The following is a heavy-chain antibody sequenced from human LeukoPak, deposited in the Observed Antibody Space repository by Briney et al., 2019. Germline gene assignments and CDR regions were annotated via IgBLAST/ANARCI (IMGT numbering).Heavy chain of an antibody. CDR3: AKLGGATPYFDY. Sequence: GGSLRLSCAASGFTFSSYAMHWVRQAPGKGLEWVSAISGSGGSTYYADSVKGRFTISRDNSKNTLYLQMNSLRAEDTAVYYCAKLGGATPYFDYWGQGTLVTVSS. D-gene: IGHD1-26*01. CDR2: ISGSGGST. CDR1: GFTFSSYA. J-gene: IGHJ4*02. V-gene: IGHV3-23*01.